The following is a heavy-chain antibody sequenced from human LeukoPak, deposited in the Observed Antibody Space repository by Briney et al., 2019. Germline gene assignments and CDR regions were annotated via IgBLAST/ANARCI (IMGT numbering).Heavy chain of an antibody. Sequence: SETLSLTCTVSGGSISSGSYYWSWIRQPAGKGLEWIGRIYTSGSTNYNPSLKSRVTISVGTSKNQFSLKLSSVTAADTAVYYCARHQGVVDLWGRGSLVTVSS. J-gene: IGHJ2*01. CDR3: ARHQGVVDL. CDR1: GGSISSGSYY. D-gene: IGHD3-3*01. V-gene: IGHV4-61*02. CDR2: IYTSGST.